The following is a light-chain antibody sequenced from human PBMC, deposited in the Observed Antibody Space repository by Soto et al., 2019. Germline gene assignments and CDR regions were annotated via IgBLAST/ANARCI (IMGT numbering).Light chain of an antibody. CDR3: QQSYSTPLHT. Sequence: DIQMTHFPSSLSASVGDRVAITCRASQSIRNFLNWYQQKPGKAPRLLIYAASSLQTGVPSRFIGSGSGTDFTLTISSLQPEDFATYYCQQSYSTPLHTFGGGTKVEIK. CDR2: AAS. CDR1: QSIRNF. J-gene: IGKJ4*01. V-gene: IGKV1-39*01.